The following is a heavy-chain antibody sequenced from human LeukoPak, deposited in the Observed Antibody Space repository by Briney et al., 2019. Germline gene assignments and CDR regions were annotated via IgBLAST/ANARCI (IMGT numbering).Heavy chain of an antibody. V-gene: IGHV3-23*01. CDR1: GFTFSGSA. Sequence: GGSLRLSCAASGFTFSGSAMSWVRQAPGKGLEWVSLISFSGGSTYYADSVKGRFTISRDNSRDTLYVLMNSLRAEDTAIYYCARDIQLSTWGLGTMVTVSS. CDR3: ARDIQLST. CDR2: ISFSGGST. J-gene: IGHJ3*01. D-gene: IGHD5-24*01.